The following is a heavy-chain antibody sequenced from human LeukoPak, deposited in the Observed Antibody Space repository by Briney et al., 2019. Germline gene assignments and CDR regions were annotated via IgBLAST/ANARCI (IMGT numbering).Heavy chain of an antibody. V-gene: IGHV1-18*01. J-gene: IGHJ4*02. CDR2: VSAYNGNT. CDR1: GYTFTSYG. CDR3: ARARSQLWFGESPFDY. Sequence: ASVKVSCKASGYTFTSYGISWVRQAPGQGLEWMGWVSAYNGNTNYAQKLQGRVTMTTDTSTSTAYMELRSLRSDDTAVYYCARARSQLWFGESPFDYWGQGTLVTVSS. D-gene: IGHD3-10*01.